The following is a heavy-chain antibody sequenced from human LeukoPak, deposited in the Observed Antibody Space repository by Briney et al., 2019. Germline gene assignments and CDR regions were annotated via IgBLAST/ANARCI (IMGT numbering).Heavy chain of an antibody. D-gene: IGHD6-13*01. CDR3: ARVAAAAGTEFDY. CDR1: GGSFSGHY. V-gene: IGHV4-34*01. J-gene: IGHJ4*02. Sequence: SETLSLTCAVYGGSFSGHYWSWICQPPGKGLEWIGEINHSGNTNYNPSLKSRVTISVDTSKNQFSLRLSSVTAADTAVYYCARVAAAAGTEFDYWDQGTLVTVSS. CDR2: INHSGNT.